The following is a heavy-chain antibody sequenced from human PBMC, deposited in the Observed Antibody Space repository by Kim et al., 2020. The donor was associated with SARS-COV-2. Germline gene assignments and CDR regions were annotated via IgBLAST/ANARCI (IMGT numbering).Heavy chain of an antibody. J-gene: IGHJ4*02. Sequence: THSHPSTNGRVTISVDTSKSQFSLKLSSVTAADTAVYYCARGLGDYFDYWGQGTLVTVSS. CDR3: ARGLGDYFDY. V-gene: IGHV4-34*01. D-gene: IGHD3-16*01. CDR2: T.